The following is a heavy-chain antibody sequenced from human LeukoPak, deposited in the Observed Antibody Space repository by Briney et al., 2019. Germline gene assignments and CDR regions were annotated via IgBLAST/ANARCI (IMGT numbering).Heavy chain of an antibody. CDR1: GFTFSNYG. V-gene: IGHV3-7*04. D-gene: IGHD2-2*01. J-gene: IGHJ4*02. CDR2: IKQDGSEK. CDR3: ARVRYCSNTSCYFADY. Sequence: PGGSLRLSCAASGFTFSNYGMSWVRQAPGKGLERVANIKQDGSEKYYVDSLKGRFTISRDNAKNSLYLQMNSLRAEDTALYYCARVRYCSNTSCYFADYWGQGTLVTVSS.